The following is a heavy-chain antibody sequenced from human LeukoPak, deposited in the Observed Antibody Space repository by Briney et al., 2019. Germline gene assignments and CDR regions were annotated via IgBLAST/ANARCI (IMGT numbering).Heavy chain of an antibody. CDR3: AACSYF. V-gene: IGHV4-59*08. Sequence: SETLSLTCTIPGGSISNDYCSSSRQPPGKGLEWIGYIYYSGSTNYNPSLKSRVTISVDTSKNQFTLKLRSVTAADTAVYYCAACSYFWGQGTLVTVSS. J-gene: IGHJ4*02. CDR2: IYYSGST. D-gene: IGHD4/OR15-4a*01. CDR1: GGSISNDY.